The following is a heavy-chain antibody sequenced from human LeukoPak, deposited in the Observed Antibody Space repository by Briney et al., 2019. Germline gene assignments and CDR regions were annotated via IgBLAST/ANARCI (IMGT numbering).Heavy chain of an antibody. CDR3: ARKGSLTELLDY. J-gene: IGHJ4*02. D-gene: IGHD1-7*01. V-gene: IGHV4-39*01. CDR2: IFYTGST. CDR1: GGSISSSSYY. Sequence: SETLSLTCTVSGGSISSSSYYWGWIRQPPGKGLEWIGSIFYTGSTYYNPSLKSRVTISVDTSRNQFSLKLSSVTAADTAVYYCARKGSLTELLDYWGQGTLVTVSS.